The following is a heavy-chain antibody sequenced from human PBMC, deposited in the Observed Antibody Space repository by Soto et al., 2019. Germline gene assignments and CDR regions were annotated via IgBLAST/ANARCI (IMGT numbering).Heavy chain of an antibody. CDR3: AKDFTALWFGELDY. CDR1: GFTFSSYG. V-gene: IGHV3-30*18. CDR2: ISYDGSNK. J-gene: IGHJ4*02. Sequence: PGGSLRLSCAASGFTFSSYGMHWVRQAPGKGLEWVAVISYDGSNKYYADSVKGRFTISRDNSKNTLYLQMNSLRAEDTAVYYCAKDFTALWFGELDYWGQGTLVTVSS. D-gene: IGHD3-10*01.